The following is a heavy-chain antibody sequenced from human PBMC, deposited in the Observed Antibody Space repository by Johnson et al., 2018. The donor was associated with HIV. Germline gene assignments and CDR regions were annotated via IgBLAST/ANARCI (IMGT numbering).Heavy chain of an antibody. J-gene: IGHJ3*02. Sequence: EVQLLESGGGVVQPGGSLRLSCAASGFIFSSNYMSWVRQAPGKGLEWVSVIYSGGSTYYADSVKGRFTISRDNSKNTLYLKMNSLRAEDTAVYYCARGEYTYGVHDVFDIWGQGTMATVSS. CDR2: IYSGGST. CDR1: GFIFSSNY. V-gene: IGHV3-66*01. D-gene: IGHD5-18*01. CDR3: ARGEYTYGVHDVFDI.